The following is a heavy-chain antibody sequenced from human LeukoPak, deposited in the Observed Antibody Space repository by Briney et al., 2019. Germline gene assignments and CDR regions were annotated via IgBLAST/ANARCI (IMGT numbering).Heavy chain of an antibody. J-gene: IGHJ4*02. Sequence: SETLSLTCTVSGGSISSSSYYWGWIPQPPGKGLEWIGSIYYSGSTYYNPSLKSRVTISVDTSKNQFSLKLSSVTAADTAVYYCARHTTPIPGGYFDYWGQGTLVTVSS. D-gene: IGHD1-26*01. CDR1: GGSISSSSYY. CDR3: ARHTTPIPGGYFDY. V-gene: IGHV4-39*01. CDR2: IYYSGST.